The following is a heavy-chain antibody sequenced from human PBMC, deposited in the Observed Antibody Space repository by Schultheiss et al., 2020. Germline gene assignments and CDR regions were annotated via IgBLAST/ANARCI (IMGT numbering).Heavy chain of an antibody. D-gene: IGHD6-19*01. Sequence: SETLSLTCTVSGGSISSYYWSWIRQPPGKGLEWIGYIYYSGSTNYNPSLKSRVTISVDTSKNQFSLKLSSVTAADTAVYYCARDLRKSAVAGKEDYFDYWGQGTLVTVS. CDR2: IYYSGST. J-gene: IGHJ4*02. CDR3: ARDLRKSAVAGKEDYFDY. CDR1: GGSISSYY. V-gene: IGHV4-59*12.